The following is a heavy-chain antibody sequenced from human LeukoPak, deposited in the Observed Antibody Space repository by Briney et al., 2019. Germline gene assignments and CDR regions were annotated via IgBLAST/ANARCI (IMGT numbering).Heavy chain of an antibody. D-gene: IGHD6-13*01. CDR1: GYTFTGYY. V-gene: IGHV1-3*01. CDR3: ASWAGQQQLAPHGMDV. CDR2: INAGNGNT. J-gene: IGHJ6*02. Sequence: VASVKVSCKASGYTFTGYYMHWVRQAPGQRLEWMGWINAGNGNTKYSQKFQGRVAITRDTSASTAYMELSSLRSEDTAVYYCASWAGQQQLAPHGMDVWGQGTTITVSS.